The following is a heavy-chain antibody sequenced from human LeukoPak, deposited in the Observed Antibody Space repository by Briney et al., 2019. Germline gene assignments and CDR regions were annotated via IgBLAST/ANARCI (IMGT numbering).Heavy chain of an antibody. J-gene: IGHJ5*02. CDR2: INHSGST. Sequence: SETLSLTCAVYGGSFSGYYWSWIRQPPGKGLEWIGEINHSGSTNYNPSLKSRVTISVDTSKNQFSLKLSSVTAADTAVYYCARDYYDILTGPFSFNWFDPWGQGTLVTVSS. CDR1: GGSFSGYY. D-gene: IGHD3-9*01. V-gene: IGHV4-34*01. CDR3: ARDYYDILTGPFSFNWFDP.